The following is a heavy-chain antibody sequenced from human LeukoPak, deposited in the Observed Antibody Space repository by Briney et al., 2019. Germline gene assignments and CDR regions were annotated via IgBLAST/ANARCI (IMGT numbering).Heavy chain of an antibody. CDR2: MNPNSGNT. CDR3: ARGLYYYGSGSYDY. V-gene: IGHV1-8*03. Sequence: ASVKVSCKASGYTFTSYDINWVRQATGQGLEWMGWMNPNSGNTGYAQKFQGRVTITRNTSISTAYMELSSLRSEDTAVYYCARGLYYYGSGSYDYWGRGTLVTVSS. J-gene: IGHJ4*02. CDR1: GYTFTSYD. D-gene: IGHD3-10*01.